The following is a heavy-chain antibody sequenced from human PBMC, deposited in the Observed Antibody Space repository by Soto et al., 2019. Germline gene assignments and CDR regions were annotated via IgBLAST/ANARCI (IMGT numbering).Heavy chain of an antibody. CDR2: IYRTGNT. CDR3: ARGDYQYSIDY. CDR1: GDSMTSGDYS. V-gene: IGHV4-30-2*01. Sequence: SETLSLTCTVSGDSMTSGDYSWSWIRQPPGEGLEGLGYIYRTGNTHYSPSLKSRVSISQDRSKNQFSLELTSVTAADTAVYYCARGDYQYSIDYWGQGTLVTVSS. D-gene: IGHD2-2*01. J-gene: IGHJ4*02.